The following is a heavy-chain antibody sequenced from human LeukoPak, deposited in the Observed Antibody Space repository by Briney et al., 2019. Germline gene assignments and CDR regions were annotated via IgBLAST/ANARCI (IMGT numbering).Heavy chain of an antibody. J-gene: IGHJ4*02. CDR2: INPNSGGT. CDR1: GYTFTGYY. V-gene: IGHV1-2*06. Sequence: ASVNVSCKASGYTFTGYYMHWVRQAPGQGLEWMGRINPNSGGTNYAQKFQGRVTMTRDTSISTAYMELSRLRSDDTAVYYCAREGVYYYDSSGYSPSFDYWGQGTLVTVSS. D-gene: IGHD3-22*01. CDR3: AREGVYYYDSSGYSPSFDY.